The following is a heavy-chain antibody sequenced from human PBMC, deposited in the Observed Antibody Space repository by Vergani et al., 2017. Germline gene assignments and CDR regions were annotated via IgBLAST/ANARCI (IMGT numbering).Heavy chain of an antibody. J-gene: IGHJ4*02. CDR1: GGSVSSGSYY. V-gene: IGHV4-61*10. Sequence: QVQLQQWGAGLVKPSETLSLTCTVSGGSVSSGSYYWSWIRQPAGKGLEWIGYIYYSGSTNYNPSLKSRVTISVDTSKNQFSLKLSSVTAADTAVYYCARGGYCSGGSCYSIYYFDYWGQGTLVTVSS. CDR3: ARGGYCSGGSCYSIYYFDY. CDR2: IYYSGST. D-gene: IGHD2-15*01.